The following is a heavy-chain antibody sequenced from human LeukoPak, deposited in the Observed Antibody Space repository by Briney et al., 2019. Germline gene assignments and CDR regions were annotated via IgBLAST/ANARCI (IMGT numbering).Heavy chain of an antibody. CDR3: ARHMGYQVRFLEWFDWFDP. D-gene: IGHD3-3*01. V-gene: IGHV4-59*08. J-gene: IGHJ5*02. Sequence: PSETLSLTCTVSGDSISNYYWSWIRQPPGKGLEWIGYIYYSGSTNYNPSLKSRATISVDTSKNQFSLKLSSVTAADTAVYYCARHMGYQVRFLEWFDWFDPWGQGTLVTVSS. CDR2: IYYSGST. CDR1: GDSISNYY.